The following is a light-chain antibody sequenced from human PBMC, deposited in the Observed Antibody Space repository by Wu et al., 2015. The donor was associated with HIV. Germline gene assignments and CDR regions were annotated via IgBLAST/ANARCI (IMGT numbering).Light chain of an antibody. J-gene: IGKJ2*03. Sequence: DIQMAQSPSTLSASVGDRVTITCRASQSISSWLAWYQQKPGKAPKLLIYKASSLESGVPSRFSGSGSGTEFTLTISSLQPDDFATYYCQQYNSYPYSFGQGTKLEIK. CDR2: KAS. CDR1: QSISSW. V-gene: IGKV1-5*03. CDR3: QQYNSYPYS.